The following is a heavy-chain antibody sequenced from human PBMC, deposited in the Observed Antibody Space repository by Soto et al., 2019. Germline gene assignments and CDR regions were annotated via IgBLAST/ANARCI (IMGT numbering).Heavy chain of an antibody. CDR3: ARSILGYCSSTSCFDYYYYGMDV. CDR2: ISSSSSYI. Sequence: LRLSCAASGFTFSSYSMNWVRQAPGKGLEWVSSISSSSSYIYYADSVKGRFTISRDNAKNSLYLQMNSLRAEDTAVYYCARSILGYCSSTSCFDYYYYGMDVWGQGTTVTVSS. V-gene: IGHV3-21*01. D-gene: IGHD2-2*01. CDR1: GFTFSSYS. J-gene: IGHJ6*02.